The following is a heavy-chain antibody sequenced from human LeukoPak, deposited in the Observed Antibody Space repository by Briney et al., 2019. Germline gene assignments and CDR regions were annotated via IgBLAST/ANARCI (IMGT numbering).Heavy chain of an antibody. J-gene: IGHJ5*02. CDR1: GGSISSYY. CDR2: IYYSGST. D-gene: IGHD3-10*01. CDR3: ARDVGRFGEFKYNWFDP. V-gene: IGHV4-59*01. Sequence: SETLSLTCTVSGGSISSYYWSWIRQPPGKGLEWNGYIYYSGSTNYNPSLKSRVTISVDTSKNQFSLKLSSVTAADTAVYYCARDVGRFGEFKYNWFDPWGQGTLVTVSS.